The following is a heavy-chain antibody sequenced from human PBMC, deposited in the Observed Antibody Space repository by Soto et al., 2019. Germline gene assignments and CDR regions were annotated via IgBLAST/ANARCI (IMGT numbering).Heavy chain of an antibody. D-gene: IGHD3-3*01. CDR2: IKSKTDGGTT. V-gene: IGHV3-15*01. Sequence: GGSLRLSCAASGFTFSNAWMSWVRQAPGKGLEWVGRIKSKTDGGTTDYAAPVKGRFTIPRDDSKNTLYLQMNSLKTEDTAVYYCTAPGLWSASYRDFYYVMDVWGQGTTVTVSS. CDR3: TAPGLWSASYRDFYYVMDV. CDR1: GFTFSNAW. J-gene: IGHJ6*02.